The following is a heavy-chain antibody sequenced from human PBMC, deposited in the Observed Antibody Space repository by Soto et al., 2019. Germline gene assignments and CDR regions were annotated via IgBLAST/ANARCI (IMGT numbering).Heavy chain of an antibody. V-gene: IGHV1-2*02. CDR3: AREKGNGNRESQYQWFVT. CDR2: INPNSGGT. J-gene: IGHJ1*01. CDR1: GYTFTDYY. D-gene: IGHD6-19*01. Sequence: ASVKVSCKASGYTFTDYYMHWVRQAPGQGLEWMGWINPNSGGTNYAQKFQGRVTMTRDTSISTAYMELSRLRSDDTAVYYCAREKGNGNRESQYQWFVTWGERTLVSVSS.